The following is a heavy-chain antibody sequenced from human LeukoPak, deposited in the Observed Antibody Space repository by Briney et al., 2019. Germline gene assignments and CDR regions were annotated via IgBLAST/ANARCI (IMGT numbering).Heavy chain of an antibody. CDR1: GFTFSSYA. Sequence: GGSLRLSGAASGFTFSSYAMSWVRKAPGKGLEWVSAISGSGGSTYYADSVKGRFTISRDNSKNTLYLQMNSLRAEDTAVYYCAKDLAEWELYYYGMDVWGQGTTVTVSS. J-gene: IGHJ6*02. V-gene: IGHV3-23*01. D-gene: IGHD1-26*01. CDR2: ISGSGGST. CDR3: AKDLAEWELYYYGMDV.